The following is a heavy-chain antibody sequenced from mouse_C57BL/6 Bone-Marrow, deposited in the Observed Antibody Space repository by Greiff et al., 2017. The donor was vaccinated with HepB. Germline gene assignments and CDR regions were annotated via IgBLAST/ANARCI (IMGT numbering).Heavy chain of an antibody. D-gene: IGHD1-1*01. CDR2: IDPSDSYT. Sequence: QVQLQQPGAELVMPGASVKLSCKASGYTFTSYWMHWVKQRPGQGLEWIGEIDPSDSYTNYNQKFKGKSTLTVDKSSSTAYMQLSSLTSEDSAVYYCANTVVGYCDYWGQGTTLTVSS. CDR3: ANTVVGYCDY. J-gene: IGHJ2*01. CDR1: GYTFTSYW. V-gene: IGHV1-69*01.